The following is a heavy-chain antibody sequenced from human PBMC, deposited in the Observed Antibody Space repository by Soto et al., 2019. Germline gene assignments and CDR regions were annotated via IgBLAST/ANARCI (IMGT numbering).Heavy chain of an antibody. Sequence: SETLSLTCTVSGGSISSSSYYWGWIRQPPGKGLEWIGSIYYSGSTYYNPSLKSRVTISVDTSKNQFSLKLSSVTAADTAVYYCARHSLSSGWYGSWFDPWGQGTLVTVSS. CDR3: ARHSLSSGWYGSWFDP. J-gene: IGHJ5*02. CDR1: GGSISSSSYY. CDR2: IYYSGST. V-gene: IGHV4-39*01. D-gene: IGHD6-19*01.